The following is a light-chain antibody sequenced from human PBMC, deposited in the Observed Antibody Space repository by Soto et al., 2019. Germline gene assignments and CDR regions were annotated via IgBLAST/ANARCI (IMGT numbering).Light chain of an antibody. J-gene: IGKJ4*01. CDR3: QQYNNWPPLT. CDR1: QSVSSN. V-gene: IGKV3-15*01. Sequence: EILMTQSPATLSVSPGETATLSCRASQSVSSNLAWYQQKPGQAPRLLIYGASTRATGIPARFSGSGSGTEFTLTISSLQSEDFAVYYCQQYNNWPPLTFGGGTKVDIK. CDR2: GAS.